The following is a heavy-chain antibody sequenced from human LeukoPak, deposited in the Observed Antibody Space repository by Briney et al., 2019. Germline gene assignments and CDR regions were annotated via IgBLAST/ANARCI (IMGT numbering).Heavy chain of an antibody. Sequence: SETMSLTYTVSGGSISSSSYYWGWIRQPPGKGLEWIGSIYYSGSTYYNPSLKSRVTISVDTSKNQFSLKLSSVTAADTAVYYCASVVVVAATDVFDPWGQGTLVTVSS. CDR3: ASVVVVAATDVFDP. V-gene: IGHV4-39*07. J-gene: IGHJ5*02. CDR1: GGSISSSSYY. CDR2: IYYSGST. D-gene: IGHD2-15*01.